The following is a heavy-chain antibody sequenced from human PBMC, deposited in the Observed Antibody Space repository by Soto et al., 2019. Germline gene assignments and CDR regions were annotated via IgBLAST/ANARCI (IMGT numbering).Heavy chain of an antibody. CDR3: VRESHGDY. V-gene: IGHV3-74*01. CDR2: IDHDGPT. J-gene: IGHJ4*02. CDR1: GFTFSNYW. Sequence: EVQLVESGGGLVQPGGSLRLSCAGSGFTFSNYWMHWVRQAPGKGLEWVSRIDHDGPTDYADSVRGRFTISRDNAENTLYIQMNSLRPEYTAVYYCVRESHGDYWGQGTLVTVSS.